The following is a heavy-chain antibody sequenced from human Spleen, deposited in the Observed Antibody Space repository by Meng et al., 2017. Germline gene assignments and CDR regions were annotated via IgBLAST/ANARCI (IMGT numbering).Heavy chain of an antibody. Sequence: QGLLVDSGGDLVKLGGSLGLSCAASGFTFSDHHMSWLRQAPGKGLEWLSYISNSGSSIYYSDSVKGRFTISRDNAKNSLYLQMNSLRAEDTAVYYCASGGHYFGSWGQGSLVTVSS. CDR1: GFTFSDHH. V-gene: IGHV3-11*01. D-gene: IGHD3-16*01. CDR3: ASGGHYFGS. J-gene: IGHJ4*02. CDR2: ISNSGSSI.